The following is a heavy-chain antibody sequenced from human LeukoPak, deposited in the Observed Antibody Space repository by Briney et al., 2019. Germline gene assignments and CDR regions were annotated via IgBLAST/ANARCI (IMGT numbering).Heavy chain of an antibody. CDR3: AKSHRGGLRFMVGFFYMDV. J-gene: IGHJ6*03. V-gene: IGHV3-23*01. D-gene: IGHD3-3*01. CDR2: VSGNAKNT. CDR1: GFSFDNYA. Sequence: GGSLRLSCTASGFSFDNYAMNWVRQAPGQGLEWVSAVSGNAKNTYYADSVKGRFTTSRDNSNNTVYLQMKSLRAEDTAVYYCAKSHRGGLRFMVGFFYMDVWGSGTTVALSS.